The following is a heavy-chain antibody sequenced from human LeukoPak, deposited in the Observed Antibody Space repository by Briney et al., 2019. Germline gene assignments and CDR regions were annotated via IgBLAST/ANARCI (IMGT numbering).Heavy chain of an antibody. CDR2: INPNSGGT. J-gene: IGHJ6*02. V-gene: IGHV1-2*02. CDR3: SRVAVKERDYYYYGMDV. D-gene: IGHD1-1*01. Sequence: ASVKVSCKASGYTFTGYYMHWVRQAPGQGLEWMGWINPNSGGTNYAQKFQGRVTMTRDTSISPAYMELSRLRSDDTAVYYCSRVAVKERDYYYYGMDVWGQGTTVTVSS. CDR1: GYTFTGYY.